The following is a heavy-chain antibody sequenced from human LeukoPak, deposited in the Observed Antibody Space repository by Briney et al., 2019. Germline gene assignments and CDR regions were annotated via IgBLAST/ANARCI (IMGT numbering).Heavy chain of an antibody. J-gene: IGHJ6*02. V-gene: IGHV1-69*01. CDR1: GGTFSSYV. Sequence: PVKVSCKASGGTFSSYVISWVRQAPGQGLEWMGVIIPIFATAKYAQKFQGRVTITADESTSTAYMELSSLRSEDTAVYYCAREGDSYCSSSSCSTGTLNYYYYYGMHVWGQGTTVTVSS. CDR2: IIPIFATA. D-gene: IGHD2-2*01. CDR3: AREGDSYCSSSSCSTGTLNYYYYYGMHV.